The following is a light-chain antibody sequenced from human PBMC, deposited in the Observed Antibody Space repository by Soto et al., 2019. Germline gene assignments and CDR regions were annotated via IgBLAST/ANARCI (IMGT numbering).Light chain of an antibody. CDR3: QQRSGWPS. CDR2: DAS. J-gene: IGKJ2*01. Sequence: EVVLTQSPATLSLSPGERATLSCWASQSVGTYLAWYQHKLGQAPRLLIYDASNRATGIPARFSGSGSGTAFTLTINSLEPEDFAVYYCQQRSGWPSFGQGTKLEIK. CDR1: QSVGTY. V-gene: IGKV3-11*01.